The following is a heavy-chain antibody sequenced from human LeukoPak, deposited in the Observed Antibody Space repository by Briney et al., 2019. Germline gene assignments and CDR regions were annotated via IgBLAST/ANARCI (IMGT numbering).Heavy chain of an antibody. D-gene: IGHD6-19*01. Sequence: PGGSLRLSCAASGFTFSSYGMHWVRQAPGKGLEWVALIWYDGSKKFYTDSVKGRFTISRDNAKNSLYLQMNSLRAEDTAVYYCARGMAVAANWFDPWGQGTLVTVSS. V-gene: IGHV3-33*01. J-gene: IGHJ5*02. CDR1: GFTFSSYG. CDR2: IWYDGSKK. CDR3: ARGMAVAANWFDP.